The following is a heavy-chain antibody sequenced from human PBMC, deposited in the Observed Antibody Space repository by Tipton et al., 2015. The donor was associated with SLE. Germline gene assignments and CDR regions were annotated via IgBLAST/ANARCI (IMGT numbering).Heavy chain of an antibody. V-gene: IGHV1-18*01. D-gene: IGHD3-16*02. CDR2: ISAYNGYT. Sequence: QSGAEVKKPGSSVKVSCKAYGDTFSSFTFSWVRQAPGHGLEWMGWISAYNGYTNYAQKLQGRVTMTTDTSTSTAYMELRGLRSDDTAVYYCARYSLGELSLGYWGQGTLVTVSS. CDR1: GDTFSSFT. J-gene: IGHJ4*02. CDR3: ARYSLGELSLGY.